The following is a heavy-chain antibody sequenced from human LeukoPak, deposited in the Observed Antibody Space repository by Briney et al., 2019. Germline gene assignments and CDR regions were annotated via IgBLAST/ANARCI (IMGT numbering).Heavy chain of an antibody. CDR2: LYPSGRT. Sequence: SETLTHTSPVYGGYISNYYRSRIRQPAGKGLDSPRRLYPSGRTSYNPSLENRITMPVDTSKKPFPLKLRSVPAADTAVYYCASEGRISAPNWSDPWGQGTLHTVSS. J-gene: IGHJ5*02. V-gene: IGHV4-4*07. CDR1: GGYISNYY. D-gene: IGHD6-13*01. CDR3: ASEGRISAPNWSDP.